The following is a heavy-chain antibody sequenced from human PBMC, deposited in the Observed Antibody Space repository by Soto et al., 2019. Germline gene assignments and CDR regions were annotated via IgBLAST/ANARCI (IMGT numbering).Heavy chain of an antibody. Sequence: PGGSLRLSCAASGFTFSSYGMHWVRQAPGKGLEWVAVISYDGSNKYYADSVKGRFTISRDNSKNTLYLQMNSLRAEDTAVYYCAKGGFSNGYSGYDPLVGGYWGQGTLVIVSS. D-gene: IGHD5-12*01. V-gene: IGHV3-30*18. CDR2: ISYDGSNK. CDR1: GFTFSSYG. J-gene: IGHJ4*02. CDR3: AKGGFSNGYSGYDPLVGGY.